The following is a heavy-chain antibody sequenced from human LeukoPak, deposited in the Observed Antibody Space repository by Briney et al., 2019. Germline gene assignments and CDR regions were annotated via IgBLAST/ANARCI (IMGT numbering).Heavy chain of an antibody. J-gene: IGHJ4*02. CDR2: IKQDGSEK. CDR1: GFTFSSNV. D-gene: IGHD1-26*01. CDR3: ARDKIVGATLFDY. V-gene: IGHV3-7*01. Sequence: QSGGSLRLSCAASGFTFSSNVMHWVRQAPGKGLEWVANIKQDGSEKYYVDSVKGRFTISRDNAKNSLYLQMNSLRAEDTAVYYCARDKIVGATLFDYWGQGTLVTVSS.